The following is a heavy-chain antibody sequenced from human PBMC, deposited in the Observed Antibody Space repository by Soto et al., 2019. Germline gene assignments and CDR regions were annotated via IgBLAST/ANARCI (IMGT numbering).Heavy chain of an antibody. CDR3: ARSVTMVWGEYYYYAMDL. J-gene: IGHJ6*02. D-gene: IGHD3-10*01. CDR2: ISDDGVNK. Sequence: GGSLSLSCAASGFTFSSYAMSWVRQAPGKGLEWVALISDDGVNKYYADSLKGRFTIFRDNSKNTVYLQMSSLRAEDTAMYYCARSVTMVWGEYYYYAMDLWGPGATVT. V-gene: IGHV3-30-3*01. CDR1: GFTFSSYA.